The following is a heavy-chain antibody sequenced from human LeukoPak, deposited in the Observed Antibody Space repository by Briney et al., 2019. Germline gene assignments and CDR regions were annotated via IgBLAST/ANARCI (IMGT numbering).Heavy chain of an antibody. CDR2: ISGNGGST. J-gene: IGHJ4*02. D-gene: IGHD6-19*01. CDR3: ATDSSGWYFPDY. Sequence: GGSLRLSCAASGVTFSRNAMSWVRQAPGKGLEWVSSISGNGGSTYYADSVKGRFTISRDNSKNTLYLQMNSLRAEDTAVYYCATDSSGWYFPDYWGQGTLVTVSS. V-gene: IGHV3-23*01. CDR1: GVTFSRNA.